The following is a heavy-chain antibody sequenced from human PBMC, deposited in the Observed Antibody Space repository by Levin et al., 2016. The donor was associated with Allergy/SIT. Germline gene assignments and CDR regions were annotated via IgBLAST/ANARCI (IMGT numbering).Heavy chain of an antibody. V-gene: IGHV3-30*03. D-gene: IGHD3-22*01. Sequence: GESLKISCEGSGYVFGDFGMHWLRQPPGKGLEWVAVTSYDASNRYYTDSVKGRFTISRDNSKNTLYLEMNSLRPEDTAVYYCARGKEQYTMITEYWGQGTLVTVSS. CDR3: ARGKEQYTMITEY. CDR1: GYVFGDFG. CDR2: TSYDASNR. J-gene: IGHJ4*02.